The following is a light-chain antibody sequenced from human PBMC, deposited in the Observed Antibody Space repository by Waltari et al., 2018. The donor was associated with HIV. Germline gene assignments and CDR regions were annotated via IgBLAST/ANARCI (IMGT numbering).Light chain of an antibody. J-gene: IGLJ2*01. Sequence: QSALTQPASVSGSPGQSITISCTGTSGDVGGYNYVSWYQSQPCNAPPIIIYEVSFRPSGVSDRFSGFKSGNTASLTISGLQAEYEADYHCSSCTGRSTHVVFGGGTKLTVL. CDR1: SGDVGGYNY. CDR3: SSCTGRSTHVV. V-gene: IGLV2-14*03. CDR2: EVS.